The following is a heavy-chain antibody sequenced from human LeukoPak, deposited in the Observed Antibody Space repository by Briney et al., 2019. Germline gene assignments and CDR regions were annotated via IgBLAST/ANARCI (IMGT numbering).Heavy chain of an antibody. CDR2: IYYSGST. Sequence: PSETLSLTCTVSGGSISSYYWSWIRQPPGKGLEWIGYIYYSGSTNYNPSLKSRVTISVGTSKNQFSLKLSSVTAADTAVYYCARKNYYDSSGYCDIWGQGTMVTVSS. V-gene: IGHV4-59*01. CDR1: GGSISSYY. CDR3: ARKNYYDSSGYCDI. J-gene: IGHJ3*02. D-gene: IGHD3-22*01.